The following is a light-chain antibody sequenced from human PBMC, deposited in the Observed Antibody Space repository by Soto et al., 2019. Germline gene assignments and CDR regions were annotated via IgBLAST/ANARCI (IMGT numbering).Light chain of an antibody. J-gene: IGLJ1*01. CDR3: ASWDSSLTYV. CDR1: SSNTGDNF. V-gene: IGLV1-51*01. Sequence: QSVLTQPPSVSAAPGQKVTISCSGSSSNTGDNFVSWYQQVPGTAPKIVIYDTDKRPSGIPDRFSGSKSGTSATLAITGLQTGDEADYYCASWDSSLTYVFGTGTKLTVL. CDR2: DTD.